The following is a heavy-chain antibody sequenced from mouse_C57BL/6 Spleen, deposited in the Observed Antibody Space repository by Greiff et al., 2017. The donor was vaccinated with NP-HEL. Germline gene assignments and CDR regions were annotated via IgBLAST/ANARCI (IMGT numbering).Heavy chain of an antibody. V-gene: IGHV1-26*01. J-gene: IGHJ2*01. CDR3: AWGNYPYYFDY. Sequence: EVQLQQSGPELVKPGASVKISCKASGYTFTDYYMNWVKQSHGKSLEWIGDINPNNGGTSYNQKFKGKATLTVDKSSSTAYMELRSLTSEDSAVYYCAWGNYPYYFDYWGQGTTLTVSS. CDR1: GYTFTDYY. CDR2: INPNNGGT. D-gene: IGHD2-1*01.